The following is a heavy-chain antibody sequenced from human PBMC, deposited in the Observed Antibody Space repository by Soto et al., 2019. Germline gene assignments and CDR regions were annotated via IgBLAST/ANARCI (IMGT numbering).Heavy chain of an antibody. CDR2: IVDGGAT. J-gene: IGHJ4*02. CDR1: GFTFKNAW. CDR3: TTDQGDSKDYYYFDY. V-gene: IGHV3-15*07. D-gene: IGHD4-4*01. Sequence: EVQLVESGGGLVKPGGSLRLSCVGSGFTFKNAWMNWVRQAPGKGLGWVGRIVDGGATEYAAPVRGRFTISRDDSKNTLDLQITSQTTEDTAVYYCTTDQGDSKDYYYFDYWGQGTLVTVSS.